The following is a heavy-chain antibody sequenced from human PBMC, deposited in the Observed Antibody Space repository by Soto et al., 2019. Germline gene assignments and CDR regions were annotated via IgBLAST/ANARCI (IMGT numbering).Heavy chain of an antibody. CDR2: INPNSGST. CDR1: GYTLTRYC. Sequence: ASVKVSCKASGYTLTRYCIHWVRQAPGQGLEWMGIINPNSGSTSYAQKFQDRVTMTRDTSTSTVYMELSSLRSEDTAVYYCARDIVVAPTARGWFDPWGQGTLVTVSS. V-gene: IGHV1-46*01. D-gene: IGHD2-2*01. CDR3: ARDIVVAPTARGWFDP. J-gene: IGHJ5*02.